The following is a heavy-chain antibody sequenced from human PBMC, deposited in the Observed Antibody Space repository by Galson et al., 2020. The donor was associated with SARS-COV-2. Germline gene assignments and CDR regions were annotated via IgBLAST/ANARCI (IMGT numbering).Heavy chain of an antibody. CDR3: ATAGYSY. Sequence: GGSLRLSCAVFGFTFSRRDFSWVRQDPGKGLEWVASVTTRGENTYNAASMKGRFTISRDNSRDTLHLQMDNVRVDDTAVYYCATAGYSYWGQGTLVTVSA. CDR2: VTTRGENT. J-gene: IGHJ4*02. D-gene: IGHD2-2*03. CDR1: GFTFSRRD. V-gene: IGHV3-23*01.